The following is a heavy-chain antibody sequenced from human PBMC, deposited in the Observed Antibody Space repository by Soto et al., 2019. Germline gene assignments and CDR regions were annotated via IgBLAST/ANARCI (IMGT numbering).Heavy chain of an antibody. Sequence: QVQLQESGPGLVKPSQTLSLTCTVSGGSVSIGAYYWSWIRQHPGKGLEWIGYIYYSGSTYYNPSLKSRVTISVDTSESQFSLKLTSVTAADTAVYYCARSHVETSVDYWGQGTLVTVSP. V-gene: IGHV4-31*03. CDR3: ARSHVETSVDY. D-gene: IGHD5-18*01. J-gene: IGHJ4*02. CDR2: IYYSGST. CDR1: GGSVSIGAYY.